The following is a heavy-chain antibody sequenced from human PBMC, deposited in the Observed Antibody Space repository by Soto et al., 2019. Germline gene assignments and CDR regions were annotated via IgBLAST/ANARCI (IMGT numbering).Heavy chain of an antibody. CDR2: INSDGSST. CDR3: ARSYSYGYYYYGMDV. D-gene: IGHD5-18*01. CDR1: GFTFSSYW. V-gene: IGHV3-74*01. J-gene: IGHJ6*02. Sequence: GGSLRLSCAASGFTFSSYWMHWVRQAPGKGLVWVSRINSDGSSTSYADSVKGRFTISRDNAKNTLYLQMNSLRAEDTAVYYCARSYSYGYYYYGMDVWGQGTTVTVSS.